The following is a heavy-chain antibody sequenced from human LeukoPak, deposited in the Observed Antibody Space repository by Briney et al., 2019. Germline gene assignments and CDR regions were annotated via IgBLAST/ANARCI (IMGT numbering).Heavy chain of an antibody. V-gene: IGHV3-48*01. CDR1: GFTFSTYS. Sequence: GGSLRLSCAASGFTFSTYSMNWVRQAPGKGLEWVSYISSTSDTIYYADSVKGRFTISRDNAKSSLCLQMNSLRAEDTAVYYCASGYCSAGSCHNFDYWGQGTLVTVSS. CDR3: ASGYCSAGSCHNFDY. J-gene: IGHJ4*02. CDR2: ISSTSDTI. D-gene: IGHD2-15*01.